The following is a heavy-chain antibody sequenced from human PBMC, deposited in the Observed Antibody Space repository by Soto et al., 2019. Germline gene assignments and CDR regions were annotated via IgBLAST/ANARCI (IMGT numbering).Heavy chain of an antibody. D-gene: IGHD5-18*01. CDR1: GFTFSSYW. V-gene: IGHV3-7*01. CDR2: IKQDGSEK. J-gene: IGHJ3*02. CDR3: ARDFSGYSYGIDAFDI. Sequence: SLRLSCAASGFTFSSYWMSWVRQAPGKGLEWVANIKQDGSEKYYVDSVKGRFTISRDNAKNSLYLQMNSLRAEDTAVYYCARDFSGYSYGIDAFDIWGQGTMVT.